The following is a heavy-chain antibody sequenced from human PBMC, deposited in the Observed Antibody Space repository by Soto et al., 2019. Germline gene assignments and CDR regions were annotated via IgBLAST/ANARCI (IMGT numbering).Heavy chain of an antibody. V-gene: IGHV5-51*01. CDR3: ASHLTRAGSGGTEAVNQNYYYYGMDV. CDR2: IYPGDSDT. Sequence: PGESLKISCKGSGYSFTSYWIGWVRQMPGKGLEWMGIIYPGDSDTRYSPSFQGQVTISADKSISTAYLQWSSLKASDTAMYYCASHLTRAGSGGTEAVNQNYYYYGMDVWGQGTTVTVSS. J-gene: IGHJ6*02. CDR1: GYSFTSYW. D-gene: IGHD2-15*01.